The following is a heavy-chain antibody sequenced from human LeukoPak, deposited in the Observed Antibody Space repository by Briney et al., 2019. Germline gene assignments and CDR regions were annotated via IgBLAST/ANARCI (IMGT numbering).Heavy chain of an antibody. CDR3: ARDQSGRSNWFDP. Sequence: ASVKVSCKISGGSLYYYTVSWVRQAPGQGLEWMGGIIAFSKTTMYAQKFQGRVTMTTDTSTSTAYMELRSLRSDDTAVYYCARDQSGRSNWFDPWGQGTLVTVSS. CDR2: IIAFSKTT. D-gene: IGHD1-26*01. CDR1: GGSLYYYT. V-gene: IGHV1-18*01. J-gene: IGHJ5*02.